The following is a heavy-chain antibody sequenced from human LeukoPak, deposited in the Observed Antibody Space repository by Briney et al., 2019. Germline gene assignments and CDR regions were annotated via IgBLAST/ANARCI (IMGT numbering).Heavy chain of an antibody. D-gene: IGHD6-19*01. CDR2: MNPNSGNT. CDR1: GYTFTSYD. CDR3: ARGMAVAGYYFDY. Sequence: ASVKVSCKASGYTFTSYDINWVRQATGQGLEWMGWMNPNSGNTGYAREFQGRVTMTRNTSISTAYMELSSLRSEDTAVYYCARGMAVAGYYFDYWGQGTLVTVSS. J-gene: IGHJ4*02. V-gene: IGHV1-8*01.